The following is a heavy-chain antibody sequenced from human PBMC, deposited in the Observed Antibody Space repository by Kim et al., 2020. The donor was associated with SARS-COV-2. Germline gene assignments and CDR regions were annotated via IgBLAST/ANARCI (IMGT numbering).Heavy chain of an antibody. CDR2: IYHSGST. CDR3: ARARFITIFGVVITGAFDS. Sequence: SETLSLTCAVSGGSISSSNWWSWVRQPPGKGLEWIGEIYHSGSTNYNPSLKSRVTISVDKSKNQFSLKLSSVTAADTAVYYCARARFITIFGVVITGAFDSWGQGTLVTVSS. V-gene: IGHV4-4*02. D-gene: IGHD3-3*01. J-gene: IGHJ4*02. CDR1: GGSISSSNW.